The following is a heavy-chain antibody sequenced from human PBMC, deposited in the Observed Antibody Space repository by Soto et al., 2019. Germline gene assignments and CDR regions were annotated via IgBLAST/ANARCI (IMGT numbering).Heavy chain of an antibody. CDR3: ARDLGGWPDY. Sequence: GASVKVSCKASGGTFSSYAISWVRQAPGQGLEWMGGIIPIFGTANYAQKFQGRVTITADESTSTAYMELSSLRSDDTAVYYCARDLGGWPDYWGQGTPVTVSS. CDR2: IIPIFGTA. V-gene: IGHV1-69*13. J-gene: IGHJ4*02. D-gene: IGHD2-15*01. CDR1: GGTFSSYA.